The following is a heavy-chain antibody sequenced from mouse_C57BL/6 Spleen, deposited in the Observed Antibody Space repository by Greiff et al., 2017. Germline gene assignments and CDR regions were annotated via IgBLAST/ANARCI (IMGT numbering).Heavy chain of an antibody. CDR3: ARTYYSNYTAMDY. V-gene: IGHV1-19*01. CDR2: INPYNGGT. CDR1: GYTFTDYY. Sequence: VHVKQSGPVLVKPGASVKMSCKASGYTFTDYYMNWVKQSHGKSLEWIGVINPYNGGTSYNQKFKGKATLTVDKSSSTADMELNSLTSEDSAVYYCARTYYSNYTAMDYWGQGTSVTVSS. D-gene: IGHD2-5*01. J-gene: IGHJ4*01.